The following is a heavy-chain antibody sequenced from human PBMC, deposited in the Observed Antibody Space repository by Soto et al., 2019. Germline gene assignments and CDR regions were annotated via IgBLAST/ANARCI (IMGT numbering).Heavy chain of an antibody. CDR1: GGTFSSYA. CDR3: ARRYYYGSGSYYYYYGMDV. J-gene: IGHJ6*02. D-gene: IGHD3-10*01. V-gene: IGHV1-69*01. CDR2: IIPISGTA. Sequence: QVQLVQSGAEVKKPGSSVKVSCKASGGTFSSYAISWVRQAPGQGLEWMGGIIPISGTANYAQKFQGRVTITADESTSTAYMELSSLRSEDTAVYYCARRYYYGSGSYYYYYGMDVWGQGTTVTVSS.